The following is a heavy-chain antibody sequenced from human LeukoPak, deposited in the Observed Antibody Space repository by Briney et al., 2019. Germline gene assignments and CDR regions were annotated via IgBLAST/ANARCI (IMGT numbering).Heavy chain of an antibody. CDR1: GFTFSSYG. J-gene: IGHJ4*02. V-gene: IGHV3-23*01. Sequence: GGSLRLSCAASGFTFSSYGMSWVRQAPGKGLEWVSAISGSGGTTYYADSVKGRFTISRDNSKNTLYLQLNSLRAEDAAVYYCAKVRDIYCGGGTCFYFDYWGQGTLVTVSS. CDR3: AKVRDIYCGGGTCFYFDY. D-gene: IGHD2-15*01. CDR2: ISGSGGTT.